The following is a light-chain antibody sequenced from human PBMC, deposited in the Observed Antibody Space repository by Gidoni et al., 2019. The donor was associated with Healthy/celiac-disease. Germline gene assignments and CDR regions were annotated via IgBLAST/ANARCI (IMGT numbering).Light chain of an antibody. Sequence: EIVLTQSPGTLSLSPGERATLSCRASQSVSSSYLAWYQQKPGQAPRLLIYGASSRATGTPDRFSGSGAGTDFTLTISRLGPEDIAVYYCQQYGSSVTFGPGTKVEIK. J-gene: IGKJ3*01. V-gene: IGKV3-20*01. CDR3: QQYGSSVT. CDR1: QSVSSSY. CDR2: GAS.